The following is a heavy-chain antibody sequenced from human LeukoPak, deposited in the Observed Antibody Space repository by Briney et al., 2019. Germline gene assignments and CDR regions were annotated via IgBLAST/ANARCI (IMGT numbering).Heavy chain of an antibody. V-gene: IGHV1-18*01. Sequence: GASVKVSCKASGYTFTSYGISWVRQAPGQGLEWMGWISAYNGNTNYAQKLQGRVTMTTDTSTSTAYMELRSLGSDDTAVYYCARAPWEPLLSYYYYMDVWGKGTTVTVSS. D-gene: IGHD1-26*01. CDR3: ARAPWEPLLSYYYYMDV. CDR2: ISAYNGNT. CDR1: GYTFTSYG. J-gene: IGHJ6*03.